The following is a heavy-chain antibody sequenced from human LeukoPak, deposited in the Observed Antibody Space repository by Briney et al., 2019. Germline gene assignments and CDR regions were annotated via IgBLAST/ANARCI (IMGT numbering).Heavy chain of an antibody. J-gene: IGHJ4*02. CDR3: AKPTPTVVTPWLEY. Sequence: GGSLRLSCAASGFTFNSYAMSWVRQAPGKGLEWVSAISGSGDSTYYADSVKGRFTISRDNSKNTLNLQMNSLRAEDTAVYYCAKPTPTVVTPWLEYWGQGTLVTVSS. CDR2: ISGSGDST. D-gene: IGHD4-23*01. CDR1: GFTFNSYA. V-gene: IGHV3-23*01.